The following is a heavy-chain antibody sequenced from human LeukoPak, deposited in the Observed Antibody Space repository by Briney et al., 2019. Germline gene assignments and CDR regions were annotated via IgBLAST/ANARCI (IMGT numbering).Heavy chain of an antibody. CDR2: ISGSGGST. CDR1: GFTFSSYA. V-gene: IGHV3-23*01. CDR3: ARGRGGDCYVY. D-gene: IGHD2-21*02. J-gene: IGHJ4*02. Sequence: GGSLRLSCAASGFTFSSYAMSWVRQAPGKGLEWVSAISGSGGSTYYADSVKGRFTISRDNSKNTLYLQMNSLRAEDTAVYYCARGRGGDCYVYWGQGTLVTVSS.